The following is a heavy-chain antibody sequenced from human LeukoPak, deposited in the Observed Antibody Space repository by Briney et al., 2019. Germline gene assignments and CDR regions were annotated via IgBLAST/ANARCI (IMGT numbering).Heavy chain of an antibody. Sequence: SVKVSCKASGGTFSSYAISWVRQAPGQGLEWMGRIIPIFGTANYAQKFQGRVTITTVESTSTAYMELSSLRSEDTAVYYCAREDKWELLPGNFDYWGQGTLVTVSS. CDR3: AREDKWELLPGNFDY. CDR2: IIPIFGTA. CDR1: GGTFSSYA. V-gene: IGHV1-69*05. D-gene: IGHD1-26*01. J-gene: IGHJ4*02.